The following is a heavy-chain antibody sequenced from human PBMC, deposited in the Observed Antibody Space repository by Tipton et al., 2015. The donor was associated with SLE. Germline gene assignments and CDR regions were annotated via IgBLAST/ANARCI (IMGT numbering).Heavy chain of an antibody. D-gene: IGHD3-10*01. Sequence: TLSLTCAVYGGSFSGYYWSWIRQPPGKGLEWIGEITHSGSTNYNSSLKSRVTISGDTSKNQISLKLSSVAAADTAVYYCAAETRGYYGSGTYTWDYWGQGTLVTVSS. CDR2: ITHSGST. CDR1: GGSFSGYY. CDR3: AAETRGYYGSGTYTWDY. V-gene: IGHV4-34*01. J-gene: IGHJ4*02.